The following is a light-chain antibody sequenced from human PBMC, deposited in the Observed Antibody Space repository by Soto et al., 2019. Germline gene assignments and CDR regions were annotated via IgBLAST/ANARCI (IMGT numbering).Light chain of an antibody. CDR1: SSDVGGYNY. Sequence: QSALTQPASVSGSPGQSITISCTGTSSDVGGYNYVSWYQQHPGKAPKLMIYEVSNRPSGVSNRFSGSKSGNTASLTISGLQAEDEADYFCATWDVSLSGWVFGGGTKVTVL. V-gene: IGLV2-14*01. J-gene: IGLJ3*02. CDR3: ATWDVSLSGWV. CDR2: EVS.